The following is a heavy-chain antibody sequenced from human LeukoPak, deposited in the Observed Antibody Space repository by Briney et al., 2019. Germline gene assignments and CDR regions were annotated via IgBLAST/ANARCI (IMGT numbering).Heavy chain of an antibody. Sequence: PSETLSLTCTVSGGSISSYYWSWIRRPPGKGLEWIGYIYYSGSTKYNPSLKSRVTISVDTSKNQFSLKMNSVTAADTAVYYCAGGKGGSGSLLSYFDYWGQGILVTVSS. CDR2: IYYSGST. J-gene: IGHJ4*02. V-gene: IGHV4-59*01. D-gene: IGHD3-10*01. CDR1: GGSISSYY. CDR3: AGGKGGSGSLLSYFDY.